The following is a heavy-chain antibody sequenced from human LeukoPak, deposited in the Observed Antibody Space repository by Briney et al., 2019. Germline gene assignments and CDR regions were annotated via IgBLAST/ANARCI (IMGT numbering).Heavy chain of an antibody. J-gene: IGHJ3*02. CDR2: ISGSGGST. V-gene: IGHV3-23*01. CDR3: ARRITMIVGMAAGAFDI. D-gene: IGHD3-22*01. Sequence: GGSLRLSCAASGFTFSSYSMNWVRQAPGKGLEWVSAISGSGGSTYYADSVKGRFTISRDNSKNSLYLQMNSLRAEDTAVYYCARRITMIVGMAAGAFDIWGQGTMVTVSS. CDR1: GFTFSSYS.